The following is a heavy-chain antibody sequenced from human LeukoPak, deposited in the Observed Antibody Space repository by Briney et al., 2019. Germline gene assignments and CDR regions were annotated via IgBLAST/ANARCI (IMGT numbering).Heavy chain of an antibody. J-gene: IGHJ6*03. V-gene: IGHV1-69*05. D-gene: IGHD5-18*01. Sequence: SVKVSCKASVGTFSSYAISWVRQAPGQGLEWMGGVIPIFGTANYAQKFQGRVTITTDESTSTAYMELSSLRSEDTAVYYCARGYTYGNYYYNYMNVWGKGTTVTVSS. CDR1: VGTFSSYA. CDR2: VIPIFGTA. CDR3: ARGYTYGNYYYNYMNV.